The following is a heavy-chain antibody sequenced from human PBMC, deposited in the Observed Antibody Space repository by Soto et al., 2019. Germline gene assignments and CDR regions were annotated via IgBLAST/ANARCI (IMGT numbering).Heavy chain of an antibody. CDR2: IIPILGIA. D-gene: IGHD2-2*01. J-gene: IGHJ6*02. CDR3: ARKRGRYCSSTSCYGGDYYYGMDV. CDR1: GGTFSSYT. Sequence: QVQLVQSGAEVKKPGSSVKVSCKASGGTFSSYTISWVRQAPGQGLEWMGRIIPILGIANYAQKFQGRVRITAAKSTRTAYMELSSLRCEDTAVYYCARKRGRYCSSTSCYGGDYYYGMDVWGQGTTVTVSS. V-gene: IGHV1-69*02.